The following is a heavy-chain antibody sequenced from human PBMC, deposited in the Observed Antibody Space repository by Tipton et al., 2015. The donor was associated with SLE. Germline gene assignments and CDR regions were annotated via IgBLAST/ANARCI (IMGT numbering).Heavy chain of an antibody. Sequence: TLSLTCAVNGGSFSGYYWNWIRQTPGKGLEWIGDINDSGSTNYNPSLKSRVTISVDTSKNQFSLKLSSVTAADTAVYYCARVVNWDWYFDLWGRGTLVTVSS. CDR3: ARVVNWDWYFDL. D-gene: IGHD1-1*01. V-gene: IGHV4-34*01. CDR2: INDSGST. CDR1: GGSFSGYY. J-gene: IGHJ2*01.